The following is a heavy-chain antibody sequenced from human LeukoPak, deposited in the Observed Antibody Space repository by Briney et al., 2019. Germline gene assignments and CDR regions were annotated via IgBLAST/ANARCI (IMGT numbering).Heavy chain of an antibody. CDR1: GGSISSSNW. V-gene: IGHV4-4*02. J-gene: IGHJ5*02. D-gene: IGHD2-2*01. Sequence: PSGTRSLTCAVPGGSISSSNWWSWVRQPPGKGLEWIGEIYHSGSTNYNPSLKSRVTISVDKSKNQFSLKLSSVTAADTAVYYCARSCSSTSCYSSADWFDPWGQGTLVTVSS. CDR3: ARSCSSTSCYSSADWFDP. CDR2: IYHSGST.